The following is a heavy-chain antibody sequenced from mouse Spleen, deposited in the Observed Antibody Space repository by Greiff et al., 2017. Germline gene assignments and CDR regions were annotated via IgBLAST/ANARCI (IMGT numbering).Heavy chain of an antibody. Sequence: VQLKESGGGLVKPGGSLKLSCAASGFTFSSYAMSWVRQTPEKRLEWVATISDGGSYTYYPDNVKGRFTISRDNAKNNLYLQMSHLKSEDTAMYYCARDQDLYGIFDYWGQGTTLTVSS. CDR2: ISDGGSYT. V-gene: IGHV5-4*01. J-gene: IGHJ2*01. CDR1: GFTFSSYA. CDR3: ARDQDLYGIFDY. D-gene: IGHD2-1*01.